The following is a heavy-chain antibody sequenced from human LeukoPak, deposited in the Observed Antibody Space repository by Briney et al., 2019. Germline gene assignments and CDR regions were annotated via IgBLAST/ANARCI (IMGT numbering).Heavy chain of an antibody. CDR2: IYYSGST. CDR3: ARRKHLVPAFDY. Sequence: PSETLSLTCTVSGGSISSYYWSWIRQPPGKGLEWIGNIYYSGSTYYNPSLKSRVTISVDTSKDQFSLKLSSVTAADTAVYYCARRKHLVPAFDYWGQGTLVTVSA. J-gene: IGHJ4*02. CDR1: GGSISSYY. V-gene: IGHV4-59*04. D-gene: IGHD2-2*01.